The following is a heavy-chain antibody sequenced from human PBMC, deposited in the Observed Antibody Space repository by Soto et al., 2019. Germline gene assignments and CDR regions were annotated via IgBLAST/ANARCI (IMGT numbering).Heavy chain of an antibody. D-gene: IGHD3-10*01. Sequence: PSETLSLTCAVYGGSFSGYYWSWIRQPPGKGLEWIGEINHSGSTNYNPSLKSRVTISVDTSKNQFSLKLSSVIAADTAVYYCARSMVRGVIPYYYYYGMDVWGQGTTVTVSS. J-gene: IGHJ6*02. CDR3: ARSMVRGVIPYYYYYGMDV. CDR1: GGSFSGYY. V-gene: IGHV4-34*01. CDR2: INHSGST.